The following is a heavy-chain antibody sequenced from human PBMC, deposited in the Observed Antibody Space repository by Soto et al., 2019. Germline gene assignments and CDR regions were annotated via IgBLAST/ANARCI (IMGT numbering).Heavy chain of an antibody. V-gene: IGHV4-39*01. CDR1: GGSMYGGTSY. CDR2: VYYSGTT. CDR3: AKCADNWFDP. J-gene: IGHJ5*02. Sequence: SETLSLTCTVSGGSMYGGTSYWGWIRQPPGKGLGWIGVVYYSGTTYYNTSLESRVTISIDMSKDQFSLTLSSVTAADTAVYYCAKCADNWFDPWGPGTLVTLSS.